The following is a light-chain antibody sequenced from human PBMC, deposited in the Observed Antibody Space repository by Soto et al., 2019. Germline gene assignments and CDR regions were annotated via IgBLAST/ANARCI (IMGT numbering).Light chain of an antibody. Sequence: QSVLTQPPSVSAAPGQKVTISCSGSSSNIGNNYVFWYQQLPGTAPKLLIYENNRRPSGIPDRFSGSKSGTSATLGITGLQTGDEADYHCGTWDSSLGAGVFGGGTKLTVL. J-gene: IGLJ3*02. CDR2: ENN. CDR3: GTWDSSLGAGV. V-gene: IGLV1-51*01. CDR1: SSNIGNNY.